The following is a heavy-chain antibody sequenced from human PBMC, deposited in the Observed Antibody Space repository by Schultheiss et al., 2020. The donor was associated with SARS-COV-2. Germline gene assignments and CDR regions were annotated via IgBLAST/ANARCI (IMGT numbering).Heavy chain of an antibody. J-gene: IGHJ6*02. D-gene: IGHD1-26*01. V-gene: IGHV4-59*08. CDR2: IYYSGST. Sequence: SQTLSLTCAVYGGSFSGYYWSWIRQPPGKGLEWIGYIYYSGSTNYNPSLKSRVTISVDTSKNQFSLKLSSVTAADTAVYYCARRYGGDYYGMDVWGQGTTVTVSS. CDR3: ARRYGGDYYGMDV. CDR1: GGSFSGYY.